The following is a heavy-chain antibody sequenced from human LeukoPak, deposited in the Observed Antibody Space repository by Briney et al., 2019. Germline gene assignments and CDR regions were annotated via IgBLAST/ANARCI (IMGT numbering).Heavy chain of an antibody. D-gene: IGHD3-22*01. CDR1: GGSISSYY. J-gene: IGHJ3*02. V-gene: IGHV4-59*01. Sequence: PSETLSLTCTVSGGSISSYYWSWIRQPPGKGLEWIGYIYYSGSTNYNPSLKSRVTISVDTSKNQSSLKLSSVTAADTAVYYCARGPYYYDSSGSIQDIWGQGTMVTVSS. CDR2: IYYSGST. CDR3: ARGPYYYDSSGSIQDI.